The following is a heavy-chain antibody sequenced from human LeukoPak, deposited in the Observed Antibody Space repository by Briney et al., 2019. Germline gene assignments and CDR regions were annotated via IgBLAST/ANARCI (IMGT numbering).Heavy chain of an antibody. V-gene: IGHV3-21*01. D-gene: IGHD1-26*01. CDR1: GFTFNRYN. Sequence: PGGSLRLSCAASGFTFNRYNMNWVRRAPGKGLEWVSSISTSSSYIYYADSVRGRFTISRDNARNSLYLQMNSLTAEDTAVYYCARDPYSGAYGNTYYYYMDVWGKGTTVTISS. CDR3: ARDPYSGAYGNTYYYYMDV. J-gene: IGHJ6*03. CDR2: ISTSSSYI.